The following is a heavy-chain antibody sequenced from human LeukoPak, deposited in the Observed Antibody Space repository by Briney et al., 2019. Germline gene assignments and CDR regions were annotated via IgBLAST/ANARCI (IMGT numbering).Heavy chain of an antibody. Sequence: GGSLRLSCAASGFTFSIYWMRWVRPAPGKGLEWVAKVKEDGSEKDYVGSVKGRFTISRDNAKNSLYLQMNSLRAEDTAVYYCARNKYNWNYFNHWGQGTLVTVSS. CDR3: ARNKYNWNYFNH. J-gene: IGHJ4*02. D-gene: IGHD1-20*01. CDR2: VKEDGSEK. CDR1: GFTFSIYW. V-gene: IGHV3-7*01.